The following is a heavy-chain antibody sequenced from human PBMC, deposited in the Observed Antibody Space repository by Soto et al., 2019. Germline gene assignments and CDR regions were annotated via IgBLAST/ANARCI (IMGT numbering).Heavy chain of an antibody. D-gene: IGHD4-4*01. J-gene: IGHJ4*02. CDR3: ARGTTVITPPLGY. CDR2: ISYDGSNK. V-gene: IGHV3-30-3*01. CDR1: GFTFSNYT. Sequence: QVQLVESGGGVVQPGRSLRLSCAASGFTFSNYTMYWVRQAPGKGLDWVALISYDGSNKYSADSVKGRFTISRDNSKNALYLQMNSLRAEDTAVYYCARGTTVITPPLGYWGQGTLVTVSS.